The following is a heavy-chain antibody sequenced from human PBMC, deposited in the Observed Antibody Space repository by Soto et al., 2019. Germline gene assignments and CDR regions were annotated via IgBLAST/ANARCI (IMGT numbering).Heavy chain of an antibody. V-gene: IGHV3-53*01. D-gene: IGHD3-22*01. J-gene: IGHJ4*02. CDR1: GFTVSSNY. CDR3: ARHTYYYDSSGYYRLGGFDY. CDR2: IYSGGST. Sequence: QPGGSLRLSCAASGFTVSSNYMSWVRQAPGKGLEWVSVIYSGGSTYYADSVKGRFTISRDNSKNTLYLQMNSLRAEDTAVYYCARHTYYYDSSGYYRLGGFDYWGQGTLVTVSS.